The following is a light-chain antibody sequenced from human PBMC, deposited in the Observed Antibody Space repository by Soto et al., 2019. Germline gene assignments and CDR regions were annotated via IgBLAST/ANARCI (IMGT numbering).Light chain of an antibody. CDR3: LQFNSYPIT. CDR1: QGISSA. J-gene: IGKJ5*01. CDR2: DAS. V-gene: IGKV1-13*02. Sequence: AIQLTQSPSSLSASVGDRVTITCRASQGISSALAWYQQKPGKAPKLLIYDASSLESGVPSRFSGSGSGTQFTLTISSLQPEDFATYYCLQFNSYPITFGQGRRLEIK.